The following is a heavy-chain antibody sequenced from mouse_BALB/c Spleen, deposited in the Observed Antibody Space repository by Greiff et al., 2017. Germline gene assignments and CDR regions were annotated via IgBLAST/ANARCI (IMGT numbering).Heavy chain of an antibody. CDR2: ISDGGSYT. J-gene: IGHJ3*01. D-gene: IGHD1-1*01. CDR3: ARGDYGSSSAWFAY. Sequence: EVQLVESGGGLVKPGGSLKLSCAASGFTFSDYYMYWVRQTPEKRLEWVATISDGGSYTYYPDSVKGRFTISRDNAKNNLYLQMSSLKSEDTAMYYCARGDYGSSSAWFAYWGQGTLVTVSA. CDR1: GFTFSDYY. V-gene: IGHV5-4*02.